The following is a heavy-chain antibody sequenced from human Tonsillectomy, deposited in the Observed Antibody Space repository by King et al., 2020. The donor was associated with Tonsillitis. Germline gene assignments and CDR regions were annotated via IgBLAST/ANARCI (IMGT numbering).Heavy chain of an antibody. CDR2: INHSGST. J-gene: IGHJ3*02. Sequence: VQLQQWGAGLLKPSETLSLTCAVYGGSFSGYYWSWIRQPPGKGLEWIGEINHSGSTNSNPSLKSRVTISVDTSKNQFSLKLSSVTAADTAVYYCARDSSAFDIWGQGTMVTVSS. D-gene: IGHD3-22*01. CDR1: GGSFSGYY. V-gene: IGHV4-34*01. CDR3: ARDSSAFDI.